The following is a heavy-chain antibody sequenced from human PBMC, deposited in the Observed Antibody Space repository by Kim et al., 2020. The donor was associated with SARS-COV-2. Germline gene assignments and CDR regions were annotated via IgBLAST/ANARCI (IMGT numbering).Heavy chain of an antibody. CDR3: AKDIFLSYYDFWSGYYNYYYYGMDV. CDR1: GFTFDDYA. V-gene: IGHV3-43*02. J-gene: IGHJ6*02. Sequence: GGSLRLSCAASGFTFDDYAMHWVRQAPGKGLEWVSLISGDGGSTYYADSVKGRFTISRDNSKNSLYLQMNSLRTEDTALYYCAKDIFLSYYDFWSGYYNYYYYGMDVWGQGTTVTVSS. D-gene: IGHD3-3*01. CDR2: ISGDGGST.